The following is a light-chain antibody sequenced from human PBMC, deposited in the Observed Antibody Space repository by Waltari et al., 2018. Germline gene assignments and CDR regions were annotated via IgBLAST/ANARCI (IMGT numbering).Light chain of an antibody. Sequence: VQMTQSSPSLSASVRDRVSITCRASQAICNSLAWYQQKPGKAPNLLLYAASTLESGVPSRFSGSGSGTDYTLAISSLQPEEFAIYYCQQYSSRPYTFGQGTKLEI. CDR1: QAICNS. V-gene: IGKV1-NL1*01. CDR3: QQYSSRPYT. J-gene: IGKJ2*01. CDR2: AAS.